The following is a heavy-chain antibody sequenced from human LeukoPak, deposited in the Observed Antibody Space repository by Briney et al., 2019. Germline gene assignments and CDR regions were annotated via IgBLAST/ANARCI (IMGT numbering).Heavy chain of an antibody. CDR3: ARKTGGALDI. Sequence: GGSLRLSCAASGFTFSSYSMNWVRQAPGKGLELVTYISSSSSTIYYADSVKGRFTISRDNAKNSLYLERNSLRAEDTTVYYCARKTGGALDIWGQGTMVTVSS. CDR2: ISSSSSTI. CDR1: GFTFSSYS. D-gene: IGHD7-27*01. V-gene: IGHV3-48*04. J-gene: IGHJ3*02.